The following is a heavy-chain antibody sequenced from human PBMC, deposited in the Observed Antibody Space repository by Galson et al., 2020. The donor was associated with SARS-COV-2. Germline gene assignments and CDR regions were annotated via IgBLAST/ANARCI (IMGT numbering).Heavy chain of an antibody. CDR3: ASSPTYPKYHFAH. V-gene: IGHV4-59*13. J-gene: IGHJ4*01. D-gene: IGHD2-2*01. Sequence: SETLSLTCTVSSGSINNYYWNWIRQPPGKGLEWIGFIYYTGTTNYNPSLRSRVSIAMDTSKNQFSLKLTSVAAADTAVFYCASSPTYPKYHFAHGGHGTLVTVSS. CDR2: IYYTGTT. CDR1: SGSINNYY.